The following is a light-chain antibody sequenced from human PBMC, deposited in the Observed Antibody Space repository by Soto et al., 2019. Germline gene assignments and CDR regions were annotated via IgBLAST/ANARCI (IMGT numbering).Light chain of an antibody. CDR2: RAS. J-gene: IGKJ1*01. CDR3: QHYNSYPWT. V-gene: IGKV1-5*03. Sequence: DIQMTQSHSTLSASVGYRFTISCRASQSIGSWLAWYQQKPGRAPKLLIYRASILENGVPRRFSGSGSGTEFTLTISSLQPDDFATYFCQHYNSYPWTFGQGTKGDIK. CDR1: QSIGSW.